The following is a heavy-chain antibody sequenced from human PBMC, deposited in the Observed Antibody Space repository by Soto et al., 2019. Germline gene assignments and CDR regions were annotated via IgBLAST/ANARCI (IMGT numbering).Heavy chain of an antibody. CDR1: GGTPSNSA. V-gene: IGHV1-69*01. D-gene: IGHD3-22*01. J-gene: IGHJ6*02. CDR3: AGGRIVVVGSRAYYGMDV. CDR2: IIPVFGLV. Sequence: QVHLLLQSGAEVKKPGSSVKVSCKASGGTPSNSAISWVRQAPGQGLEWMGGIIPVFGLVKYALNFQGRVTITADESTNTAYMELSSLRHEDTAVYYCAGGRIVVVGSRAYYGMDVWGQGTTVTVSS.